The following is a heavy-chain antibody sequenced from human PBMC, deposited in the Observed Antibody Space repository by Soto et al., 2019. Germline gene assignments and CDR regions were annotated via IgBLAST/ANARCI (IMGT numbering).Heavy chain of an antibody. CDR2: IYSGGST. Sequence: GGSLRLSCAASGFTVSSNYMSWVRQAPGRWLEWVSVIYSGGSTYYADSVKGRFTISRDNSKNTLYLQMNSLRAEDTAVYYCARVYSSGWYEDYWGQGXLVTVYS. CDR3: ARVYSSGWYEDY. V-gene: IGHV3-53*01. J-gene: IGHJ4*02. CDR1: GFTVSSNY. D-gene: IGHD6-19*01.